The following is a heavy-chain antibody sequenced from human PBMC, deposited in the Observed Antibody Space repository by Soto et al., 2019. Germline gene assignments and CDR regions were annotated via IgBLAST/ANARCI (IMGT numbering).Heavy chain of an antibody. D-gene: IGHD1-7*01. V-gene: IGHV1-18*04. Sequence: QVQLVQSGAEVKKPGASVKVSCKASGYTFTSYGISWVRQAPGQGLEWMGWISAYNGNTNYAQQLQGRVTMTTDTSTSTAYMALRSLRSDDTAVYYCAAPTGTTARKNYYYGMDVWGQGTTVTVSS. CDR3: AAPTGTTARKNYYYGMDV. CDR2: ISAYNGNT. CDR1: GYTFTSYG. J-gene: IGHJ6*02.